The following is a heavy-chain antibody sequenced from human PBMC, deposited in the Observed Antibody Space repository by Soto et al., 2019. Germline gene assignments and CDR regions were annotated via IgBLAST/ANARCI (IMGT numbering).Heavy chain of an antibody. CDR2: ISTYNGDT. CDR3: ARVGVDFWSAYYGYYFDY. V-gene: IGHV1-18*01. CDR1: GYTFTSYG. J-gene: IGHJ4*02. Sequence: ASVKVSCKASGYTFTSYGISWVRQAPGQGLEWMGWISTYNGDTNYAQKLQGRVTMTTDTSTSTAYMELRSLRSDDTAVYYCARVGVDFWSAYYGYYFDYWGQGTRVTVSS. D-gene: IGHD3-3*01.